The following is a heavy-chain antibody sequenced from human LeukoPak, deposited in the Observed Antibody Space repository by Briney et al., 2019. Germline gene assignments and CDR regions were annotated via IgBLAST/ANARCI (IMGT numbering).Heavy chain of an antibody. Sequence: ASVKVSFKASGYTFTSYGISWVRPAPGQGVGWMGWISAYNGNTNYAQKLQGRVTMTTDTSTSTAYMELRSLRSDDTAVYYCAKISGYDNVWGFDYWGQGTLVTVSS. CDR1: GYTFTSYG. CDR2: ISAYNGNT. J-gene: IGHJ4*02. V-gene: IGHV1-18*04. D-gene: IGHD5-12*01. CDR3: AKISGYDNVWGFDY.